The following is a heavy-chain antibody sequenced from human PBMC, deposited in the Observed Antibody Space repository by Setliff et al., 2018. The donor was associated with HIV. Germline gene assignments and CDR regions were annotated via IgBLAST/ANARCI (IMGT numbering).Heavy chain of an antibody. J-gene: IGHJ3*01. Sequence: ASVKVSCKATEYMIHAYKMNWVRQAPGQGLEWIGRISPNNGAAEYAPKFQGRVIMTLDTSISTAYLEIPRLTSDDAAVYYCARPRVFDSFDVWGQGTMVTVSS. CDR1: EYMIHAYK. CDR3: ARPRVFDSFDV. CDR2: ISPNNGAA. V-gene: IGHV1-2*06.